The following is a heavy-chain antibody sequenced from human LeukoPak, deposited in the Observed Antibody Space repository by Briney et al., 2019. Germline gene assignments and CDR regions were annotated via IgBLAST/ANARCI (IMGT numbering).Heavy chain of an antibody. D-gene: IGHD3-3*01. J-gene: IGHJ4*02. Sequence: GGSLRLSCAASGFTVSSNYMSWVRQAPGKGLEWVSVIYSGGSTYYADSAKGRFTISRDNSKNTLYLQMNSLRAEDTAVYYCAKDAVWSGPRDFDYWGQGTLVTVSS. CDR1: GFTVSSNY. CDR2: IYSGGST. V-gene: IGHV3-53*01. CDR3: AKDAVWSGPRDFDY.